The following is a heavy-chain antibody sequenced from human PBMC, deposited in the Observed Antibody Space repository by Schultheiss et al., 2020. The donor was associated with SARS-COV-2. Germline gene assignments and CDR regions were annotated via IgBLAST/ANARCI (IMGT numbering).Heavy chain of an antibody. CDR2: IYYSGST. CDR1: GGSISSSSYY. J-gene: IGHJ6*02. D-gene: IGHD1-26*01. V-gene: IGHV4-39*01. CDR3: ARHLGATHRRGMDV. Sequence: SQTLSLTCTVSGGSISSSSYYWGWIRQPPGKGLEWIGSIYYSGSTYYNPSLKSRVTISVDTSKNQFSLKLSSVTAADTAVYYCARHLGATHRRGMDVWGQGTTVTVSS.